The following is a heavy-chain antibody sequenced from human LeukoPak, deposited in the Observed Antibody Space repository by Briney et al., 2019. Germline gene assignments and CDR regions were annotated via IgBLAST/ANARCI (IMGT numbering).Heavy chain of an antibody. J-gene: IGHJ5*02. D-gene: IGHD2-2*03. CDR1: GYSISSGYY. V-gene: IGHV4-38-2*02. Sequence: PSETLSLTCTVSGYSISSGYYWGWIRPPPGKGLEWIGDISYSESTYYNASLKSRVTISVDTSKNQFSLKLSSVTAADTAVYYCARLNVGFPFDPWGQGTLVTVSS. CDR2: ISYSEST. CDR3: ARLNVGFPFDP.